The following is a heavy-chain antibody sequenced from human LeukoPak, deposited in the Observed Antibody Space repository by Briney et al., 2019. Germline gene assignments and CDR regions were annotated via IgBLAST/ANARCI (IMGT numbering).Heavy chain of an antibody. CDR2: INPNRGGT. V-gene: IGHV1-2*02. Sequence: GSVSVSCKASGYTFTGYYMHWVRQAPGQGLEWMGWINPNRGGTNYAQKFQGRVTMTRDTSISTAYMELSRLRSDDTAVYYCARDRGWDFDYWGQGTLVTVS. D-gene: IGHD1-26*01. CDR1: GYTFTGYY. J-gene: IGHJ4*02. CDR3: ARDRGWDFDY.